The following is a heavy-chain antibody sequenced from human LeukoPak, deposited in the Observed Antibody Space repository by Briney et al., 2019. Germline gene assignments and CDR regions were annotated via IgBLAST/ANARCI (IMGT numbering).Heavy chain of an antibody. CDR2: INSDGSST. Sequence: GGSLRLSCAASGFTFSSYWMHWVRQAPGKGLVWVSRINSDGSSTSYADSVKGRFTISRDNAKNTLYLQMNSLRAEDTAVYYCARVKDCTNXVXFDXXDYWGQGTLVTVSS. D-gene: IGHD2-8*01. V-gene: IGHV3-74*01. CDR3: ARVKDCTNXVXFDXXDY. CDR1: GFTFSSYW. J-gene: IGHJ4*02.